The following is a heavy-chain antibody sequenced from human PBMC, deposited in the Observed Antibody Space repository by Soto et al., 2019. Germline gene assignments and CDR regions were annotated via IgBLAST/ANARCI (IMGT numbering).Heavy chain of an antibody. Sequence: QVQLVESGGGVVQPGRSLRLSCAASGFTFSSYGMHWVRQAPGKGLEWVAVIWYDGGNKYYADSVKGRFTISRDNSENTLFLRMSSLRAEDTAVYYCARDRYSSGWYDLDYWGQGTLVTVSS. V-gene: IGHV3-33*01. D-gene: IGHD6-19*01. CDR1: GFTFSSYG. J-gene: IGHJ4*02. CDR2: IWYDGGNK. CDR3: ARDRYSSGWYDLDY.